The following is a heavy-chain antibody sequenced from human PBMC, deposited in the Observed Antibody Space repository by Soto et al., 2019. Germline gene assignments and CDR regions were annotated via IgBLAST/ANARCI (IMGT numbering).Heavy chain of an antibody. J-gene: IGHJ4*02. V-gene: IGHV3-11*01. D-gene: IGHD6-13*01. CDR3: ARGNTYSSSWYYFDY. CDR2: ISSSGSTI. CDR1: GFTFSDYY. Sequence: QVQLVESGGGLVKPGGSLRLSCAASGFTFSDYYMNWIRQAPGKGLECVSYISSSGSTIYYTDSVKGRFTISRHNAKNSLYLQMNSLRAEDTAVYYCARGNTYSSSWYYFDYWGQGTLVTVSS.